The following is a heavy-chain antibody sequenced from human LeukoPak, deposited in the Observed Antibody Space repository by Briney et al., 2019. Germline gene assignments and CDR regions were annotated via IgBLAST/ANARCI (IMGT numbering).Heavy chain of an antibody. J-gene: IGHJ3*02. CDR2: INHSGST. CDR3: ARTTDSSSWYAAFDI. V-gene: IGHV4-34*01. CDR1: GGSISSYY. Sequence: PSETLSLTCTVSGGSISSYYWSWIRQPPGKGLEWIGEINHSGSTNYNPSLKSRVTISVDTSKNQFSLKLSSVTAADTAVYYCARTTDSSSWYAAFDIWGQGTMVTVSS. D-gene: IGHD6-13*01.